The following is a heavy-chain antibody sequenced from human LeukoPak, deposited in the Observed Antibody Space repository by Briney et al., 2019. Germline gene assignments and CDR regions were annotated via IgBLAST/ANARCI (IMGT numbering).Heavy chain of an antibody. D-gene: IGHD1-26*01. J-gene: IGHJ4*02. CDR3: AKTMGAIDHDY. CDR1: GFTFSDFA. V-gene: IGHV3-23*01. CDR2: ISGNGGRT. Sequence: GGSLRLSCAASGFTFSDFAMSWVRQAPGKGLEWVSTISGNGGRTYYADSVKGRSTISRDNSKNTLYLQMKSLRAEDTAVYYCAKTMGAIDHDYWGQGTLVTVSS.